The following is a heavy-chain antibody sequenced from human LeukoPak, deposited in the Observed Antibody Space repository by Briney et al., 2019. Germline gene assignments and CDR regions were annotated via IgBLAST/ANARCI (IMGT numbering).Heavy chain of an antibody. Sequence: GGSLRLSCAASGFTVSSNYMSWVRQAPGKGLEWVSGISGSGGNTYYADSVKGRFTISRDNSKNTLYLQMNSLRAEDTAVYYCAKASKCSGGSCYLYLFFDYWGQGTLVTVSS. CDR1: GFTVSSNY. CDR3: AKASKCSGGSCYLYLFFDY. V-gene: IGHV3-23*01. J-gene: IGHJ4*02. D-gene: IGHD2-15*01. CDR2: ISGSGGNT.